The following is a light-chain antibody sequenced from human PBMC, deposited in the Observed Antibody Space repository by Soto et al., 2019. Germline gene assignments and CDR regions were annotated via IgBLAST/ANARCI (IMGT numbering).Light chain of an antibody. V-gene: IGKV1-39*01. CDR1: QNINKY. CDR2: GAV. Sequence: DIQMTQSPSSLSASVGDRITITCRASQNINKYLNWYQQKSGEAPRLLIYGAVTLQTVVPSRFSGGGSGTDFTRTISSLQPEDFATYYCQHSSSYPLTFGGGTKVQIK. J-gene: IGKJ4*01. CDR3: QHSSSYPLT.